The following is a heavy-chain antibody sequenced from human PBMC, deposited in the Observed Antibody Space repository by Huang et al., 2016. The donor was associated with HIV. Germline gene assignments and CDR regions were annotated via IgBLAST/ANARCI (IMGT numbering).Heavy chain of an antibody. CDR2: ISETGSVI. J-gene: IGHJ4*02. CDR1: GFSFSSCN. V-gene: IGHV3-48*01. Sequence: EEQLVEYGGGLVQHGGSLRLSGAAYGFSFSSCNRNWVRQSPGKGLECVSYISETGSVITYADSVKVRFTVSRDNAKNSLYLQMDSLRAEDTAVYYCARVYSSSWLYNWGQGTLVTVSS. D-gene: IGHD6-13*01. CDR3: ARVYSSSWLYN.